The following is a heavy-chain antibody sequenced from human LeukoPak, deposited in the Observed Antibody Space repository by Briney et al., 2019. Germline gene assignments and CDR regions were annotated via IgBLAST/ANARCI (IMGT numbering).Heavy chain of an antibody. CDR3: ARPYSNYGWFDP. CDR1: GFTFSSYG. J-gene: IGHJ5*02. CDR2: IWNDGSNK. Sequence: PGGSLRLSCAASGFTFSSYGMHWVRQAPGKGLEWVAVIWNDGSNKYYADSVKGRFTISKDNSMNTVYLQMNSLRAEDTAVYYCARPYSNYGWFDPWGQGTLVTVSS. D-gene: IGHD4-11*01. V-gene: IGHV3-33*01.